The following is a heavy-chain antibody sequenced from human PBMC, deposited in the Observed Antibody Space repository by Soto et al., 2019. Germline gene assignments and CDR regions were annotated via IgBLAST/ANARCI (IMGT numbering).Heavy chain of an antibody. J-gene: IGHJ6*02. CDR1: GSTFSNDW. Sequence: EVQLVESGGGLLQPGGSLRLSCAVSGSTFSNDWMHWVRQAPGKGLVWVSHINGDGSSTNYADFVKSRFTIARDNAKNTVYLQMNSLRAEDTAVYYCARDRSYSLDVWGQGTTVTVSS. CDR3: ARDRSYSLDV. CDR2: INGDGSST. V-gene: IGHV3-74*01.